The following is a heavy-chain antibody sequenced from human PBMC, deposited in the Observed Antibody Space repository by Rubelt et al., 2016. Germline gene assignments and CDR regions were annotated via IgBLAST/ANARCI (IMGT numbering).Heavy chain of an antibody. V-gene: IGHV1-3*01. Sequence: QVQLVQSGAEVKKPGASVKVSCKASGYPFTNYGMHWGRQAPGQRLEWMGWIDAGNGDTKYSQKLKDRVSITRDASANTAYMELSSLRSEDTAVYYCARANHGDYEDYWGQRTLVTVSS. D-gene: IGHD4-17*01. CDR2: IDAGNGDT. CDR3: ARANHGDYEDY. CDR1: GYPFTNYG. J-gene: IGHJ4*02.